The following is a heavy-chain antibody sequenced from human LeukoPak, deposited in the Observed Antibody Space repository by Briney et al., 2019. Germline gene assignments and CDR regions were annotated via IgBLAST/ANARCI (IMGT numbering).Heavy chain of an antibody. CDR3: ARGGGDYYDSSGYLPRGFDP. D-gene: IGHD3-22*01. J-gene: IGHJ5*02. CDR2: FIPIFGTA. Sequence: SVKVSCKASGGTFSSYAISWVRQAPGQGLEWMGGFIPIFGTANYAQKFQGRVTITTDESTSTAYMEPSSLRSEDTAVYYCARGGGDYYDSSGYLPRGFDPWGQGTLVTVSS. CDR1: GGTFSSYA. V-gene: IGHV1-69*05.